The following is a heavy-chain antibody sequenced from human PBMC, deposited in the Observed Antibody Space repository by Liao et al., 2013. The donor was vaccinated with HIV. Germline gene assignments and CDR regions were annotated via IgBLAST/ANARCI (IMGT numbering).Heavy chain of an antibody. CDR3: ARGGGNTGYYFDY. J-gene: IGHJ4*02. Sequence: QVQLQQWGAGLLQPSETLSLTCAVYGGSFSYYYWTWIRQPPGKGLEWIGEINHSGSTNYNPSLESRVTISVDTSKNQFSLKLSSVTAADTAVYYCARGGGNTGYYFDYWDQGTLVTVSS. CDR2: INHSGST. D-gene: IGHD4-23*01. CDR1: GGSFSYYY. V-gene: IGHV4-34*01.